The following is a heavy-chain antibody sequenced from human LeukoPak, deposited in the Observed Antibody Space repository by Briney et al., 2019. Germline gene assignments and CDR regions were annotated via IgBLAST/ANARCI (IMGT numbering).Heavy chain of an antibody. CDR2: ISYEGNNK. CDR1: GFTFICFA. D-gene: IGHD5-18*01. V-gene: IGHV3-30*04. J-gene: IGHJ4*02. Sequence: GGALRLSCAAPGFTFICFAMPWVRQAPAKGLEWVAVISYEGNNKFDAYSVNGRVTISVHNSNITGYLQINSLRPEDTAVYYCARVGRGYSFTVYYFDYWGQGTLVTVSS. CDR3: ARVGRGYSFTVYYFDY.